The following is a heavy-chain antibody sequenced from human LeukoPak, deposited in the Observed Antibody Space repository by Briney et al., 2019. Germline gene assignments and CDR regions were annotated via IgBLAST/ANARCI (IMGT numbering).Heavy chain of an antibody. CDR1: GGSISSHY. CDR3: ARDATARLITRPGIAVAGTWFDP. J-gene: IGHJ5*02. CDR2: IYTSGST. Sequence: SETLSLTCTVSGGSISSHYWSWIRHPAGKGLEWIGRIYTSGSTNYNPSLKSRVTMSVDTSKNQFSLKLSSVTAADTAVYYCARDATARLITRPGIAVAGTWFDPWGQGTLVTVSS. V-gene: IGHV4-4*07. D-gene: IGHD6-19*01.